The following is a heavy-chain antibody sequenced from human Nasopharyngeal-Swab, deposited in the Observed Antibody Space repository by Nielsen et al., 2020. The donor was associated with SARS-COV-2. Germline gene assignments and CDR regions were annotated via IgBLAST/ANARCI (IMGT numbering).Heavy chain of an antibody. D-gene: IGHD6-13*01. Sequence: GSLRLSCAASGFTFSNAWMSWVRQAPGKGLEWVSSISSSSSYIYYADSVKGRFTISRDNAKNSLYLQMNSLRAEDTAVYYCARDFSWPGANWFDPWGQGTLVTVSS. V-gene: IGHV3-21*01. CDR2: ISSSSSYI. J-gene: IGHJ5*02. CDR3: ARDFSWPGANWFDP. CDR1: GFTFSNAW.